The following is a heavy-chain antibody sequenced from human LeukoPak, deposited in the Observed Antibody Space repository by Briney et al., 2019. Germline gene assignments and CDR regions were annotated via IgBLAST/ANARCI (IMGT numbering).Heavy chain of an antibody. J-gene: IGHJ4*02. CDR1: GYTFPSYF. D-gene: IGHD1-1*01. CDR3: ARNDQEDY. V-gene: IGHV1-46*01. Sequence: ASVKVSCKASGYTFPSYFMHWVRQAPGQGLEWMGIINPTGGSTTYAQKFQGRVTMTRDTSTSTVYMELSSLRSDDTAVYYCARNDQEDYWGQGTLVTVFS. CDR2: INPTGGST.